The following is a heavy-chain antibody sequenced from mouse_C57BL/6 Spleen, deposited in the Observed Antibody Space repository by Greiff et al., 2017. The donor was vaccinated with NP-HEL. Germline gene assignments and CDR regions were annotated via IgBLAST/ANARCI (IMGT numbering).Heavy chain of an antibody. V-gene: IGHV5-17*01. Sequence: EVKLVESGGGLVKPGGSLKLSCAASGFTFSDYGMHWVRQAPEKGLEWVAYISSGSSTISYADTVKGRFTISRDNAKNTLFLQMTSLRSEDTAMYYCANYEGTPHWGQGTTLTVSS. CDR2: ISSGSSTI. D-gene: IGHD2-4*01. J-gene: IGHJ2*01. CDR1: GFTFSDYG. CDR3: ANYEGTPH.